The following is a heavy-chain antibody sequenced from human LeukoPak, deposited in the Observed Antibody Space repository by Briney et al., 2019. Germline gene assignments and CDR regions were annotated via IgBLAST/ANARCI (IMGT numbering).Heavy chain of an antibody. CDR2: INHSGST. V-gene: IGHV4-34*01. Sequence: PSQTLSLTCAVYGGSFSGYYWSWIRQPPGKGLEWIGEINHSGSTNYNPSLKSRVTISVDTSKNQFSLKLSSVTAADTAVYYCARGVRTYYYDSSGYSMGFYYYMDVWGKGTTVTVSS. CDR3: ARGVRTYYYDSSGYSMGFYYYMDV. J-gene: IGHJ6*03. CDR1: GGSFSGYY. D-gene: IGHD3-22*01.